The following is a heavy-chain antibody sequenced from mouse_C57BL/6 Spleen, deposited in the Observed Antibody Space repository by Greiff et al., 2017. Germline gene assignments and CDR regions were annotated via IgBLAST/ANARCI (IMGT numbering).Heavy chain of an antibody. J-gene: IGHJ3*01. CDR1: GYTFTSYW. D-gene: IGHD2-4*01. V-gene: IGHV1-55*01. Sequence: VQLQQPGAELVKPGASVKMSCKASGYTFTSYWITWVKQRPGQGLAWIGDIYPGSGSTNYNEKFKSKATLTVDTSSSTAYMQLSSLTSEDSAVYYCARAYYDYAFFAYWGQGTLVTVSA. CDR2: IYPGSGST. CDR3: ARAYYDYAFFAY.